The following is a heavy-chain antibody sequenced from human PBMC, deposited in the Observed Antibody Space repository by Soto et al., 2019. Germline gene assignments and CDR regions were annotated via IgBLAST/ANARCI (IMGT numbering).Heavy chain of an antibody. CDR2: IWYDGSNK. CDR1: GFTFSSYG. CDR3: ARDLDSSGWYLLHYYYYGMDV. V-gene: IGHV3-33*01. J-gene: IGHJ6*02. D-gene: IGHD6-19*01. Sequence: GGSLRLSCAASGFTFSSYGMHWVRQAPGKGLEWVAVIWYDGSNKYYADSVKGRFTISRDNSKNTLYLQMNSLRAEDTAVYYCARDLDSSGWYLLHYYYYGMDVWGQGTTVTVSS.